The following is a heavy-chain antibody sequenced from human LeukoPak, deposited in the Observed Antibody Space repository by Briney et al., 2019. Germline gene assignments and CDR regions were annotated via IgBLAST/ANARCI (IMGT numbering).Heavy chain of an antibody. CDR2: IYSDGST. CDR1: GFTVSTNH. CDR3: ARSLYRGYYFDH. D-gene: IGHD3-16*01. Sequence: PGGSLRLSCAVSGFTVSTNHMSWVRQAPGKGLEWVSFIYSDGSTYYADSVKGRFTISRDNSKNTLYLQMNSLRAEDTAVYYCARSLYRGYYFDHWGQGTLVTVSS. V-gene: IGHV3-53*01. J-gene: IGHJ4*02.